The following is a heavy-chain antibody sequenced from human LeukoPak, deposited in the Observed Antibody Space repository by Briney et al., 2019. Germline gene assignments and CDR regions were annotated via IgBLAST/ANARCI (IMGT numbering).Heavy chain of an antibody. CDR3: ARGRSVTEPETTNLFDF. CDR1: GYTFTGYY. V-gene: IGHV1-2*02. Sequence: ASVKVSCKASGYTFTGYYMHWVRQAPGQGFEWMGWINPNSGDTTYAQNFQARVTVTRDTSINTAYMELSSLRSDDTAVYYCARGRSVTEPETTNLFDFWGQGALVTVSS. CDR2: INPNSGDT. D-gene: IGHD1-14*01. J-gene: IGHJ4*02.